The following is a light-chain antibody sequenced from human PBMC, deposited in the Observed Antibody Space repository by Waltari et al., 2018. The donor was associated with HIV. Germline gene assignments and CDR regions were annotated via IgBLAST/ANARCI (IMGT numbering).Light chain of an antibody. CDR1: QSVSNN. Sequence: EIVLTQSPATLSLSPGERANLSCRASQSVSNNFAWYQQRPGQAPRLLIYDASNRATGIPARFSGSGSGTDFTLTISSLEPEDFVVYYCQQRSNWPRFTFGQGTRLEI. CDR3: QQRSNWPRFT. CDR2: DAS. J-gene: IGKJ2*01. V-gene: IGKV3-11*01.